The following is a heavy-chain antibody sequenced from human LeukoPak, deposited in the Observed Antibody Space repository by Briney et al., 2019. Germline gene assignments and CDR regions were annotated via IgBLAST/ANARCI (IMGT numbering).Heavy chain of an antibody. CDR1: GCTFTGYY. CDR2: INPNSGGT. J-gene: IGHJ5*02. D-gene: IGHD3/OR15-3a*01. V-gene: IGHV1-2*02. CDR3: ARATDFLLSRGLAP. Sequence: GASVKVSCKASGCTFTGYYMHWVRQAPGQGLEWMGWINPNSGGTNYAQKFQGRVTMTRDTSISTAYMELSRLRSDDTAVYYCARATDFLLSRGLAPWGQGTLVTVSS.